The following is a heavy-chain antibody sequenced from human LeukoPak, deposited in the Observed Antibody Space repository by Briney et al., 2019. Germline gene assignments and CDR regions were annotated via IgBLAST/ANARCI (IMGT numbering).Heavy chain of an antibody. CDR3: ARDAGPDALDI. CDR2: ISYDGSNK. CDR1: GFTFSSYG. V-gene: IGHV3-30*03. D-gene: IGHD6-13*01. J-gene: IGHJ3*02. Sequence: QPGRSLRLSCAASGFTFSSYGMHWVRQAPGKGLEWVAVISYDGSNKYYADSVKGRFTISRDNSKNTLYLQMNSLRAEDTAVYYCARDAGPDALDIWGQGTMVIVSS.